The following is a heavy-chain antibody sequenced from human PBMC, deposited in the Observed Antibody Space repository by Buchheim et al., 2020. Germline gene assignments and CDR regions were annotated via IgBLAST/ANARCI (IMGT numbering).Heavy chain of an antibody. CDR1: GYNFNSHF. CDR2: INPSDGNA. V-gene: IGHV1-46*02. CDR3: ARDLRILLTVSSRPIQTGLDF. J-gene: IGHJ4*02. D-gene: IGHD1-14*01. Sequence: QVHLVQSGAEVKQPGASMRISCRASGYNFNSHFINWVRQAPGQGLEWLGLINPSDGNAAYAQKFQGRVTMTRDTSTNTVYMELNSLKSDDTAVYYCARDLRILLTVSSRPIQTGLDFWGQGTL.